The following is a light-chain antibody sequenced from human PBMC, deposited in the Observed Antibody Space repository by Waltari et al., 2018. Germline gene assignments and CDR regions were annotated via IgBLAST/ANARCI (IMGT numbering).Light chain of an antibody. J-gene: IGLJ3*02. Sequence: QPVLTQPPSVPAAPGQNVTLSCSGSSSNIGGNYVSSYQQVPGTAPKLLISDDSNRPLGIPDRFSVSRSGTSATLAITGLQTEDEADYYCGTWDSGLNVMLFGGGTKLTVL. CDR1: SSNIGGNY. V-gene: IGLV1-51*01. CDR2: DDS. CDR3: GTWDSGLNVML.